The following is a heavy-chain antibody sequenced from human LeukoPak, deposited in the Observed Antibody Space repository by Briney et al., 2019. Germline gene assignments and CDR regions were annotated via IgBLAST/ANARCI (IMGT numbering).Heavy chain of an antibody. V-gene: IGHV3-48*01. J-gene: IGHJ4*02. CDR2: ISRTSSNI. CDR1: GFTFSSYS. D-gene: IGHD6-13*01. Sequence: GGSLRLSCAASGFTFSSYSMNWVRQAPGKGLEWVSYISRTSSNIYYADSVKGRFTISRDSAKNSMYLQMNSLKAEDTAVYYCATDSSSLYEVEYWGPGTLVTVSS. CDR3: ATDSSSLYEVEY.